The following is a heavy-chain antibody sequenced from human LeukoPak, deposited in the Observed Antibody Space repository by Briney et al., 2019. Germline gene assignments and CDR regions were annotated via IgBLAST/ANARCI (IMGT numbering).Heavy chain of an antibody. CDR2: ISGSGGST. CDR3: AKSRQWLPLYYFDY. J-gene: IGHJ4*02. V-gene: IGHV3-23*01. CDR1: GFTFSSYA. Sequence: GGSLRLSCAASGFTFSSYAMSWVRQAPGRGREWVSAISGSGGSTYYADSVKGRFTISRDNSKNTLYLQMSSLRAEDTAVYYCAKSRQWLPLYYFDYWGQGTLVTVSS. D-gene: IGHD6-19*01.